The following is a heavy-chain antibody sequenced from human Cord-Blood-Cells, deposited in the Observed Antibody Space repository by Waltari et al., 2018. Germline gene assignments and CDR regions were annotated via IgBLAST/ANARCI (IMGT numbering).Heavy chain of an antibody. CDR1: GYTFTSSY. J-gene: IGHJ4*02. D-gene: IGHD3-3*01. CDR3: ARGGYYDFWSGYLYYFDY. V-gene: IGHV1-46*01. CDR2: INPSGGST. Sequence: QVQLVQSGAEVKKPGASVKVSCKASGYTFTSSYMHWVRQAPGQGLEWMGIINPSGGSTSYAQKFQGRVTMTRDTSTSTVYMELSSLRSEDTAVYYCARGGYYDFWSGYLYYFDYWGQGTLVTVSS.